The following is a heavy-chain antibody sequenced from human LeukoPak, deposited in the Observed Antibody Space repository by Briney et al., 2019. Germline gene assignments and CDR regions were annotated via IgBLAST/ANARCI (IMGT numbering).Heavy chain of an antibody. Sequence: KPSETLSLPCTVSGGSISSSSYYWGWIRQPPGKGLEWIGSISYTGSAYYNPSLKSRVTISVDMSENQFSLKLTSVTAADMAVYDCASHPRDWFDPWGQGTLVTVSS. J-gene: IGHJ5*02. V-gene: IGHV4-39*01. CDR2: ISYTGSA. CDR1: GGSISSSSYY. CDR3: ASHPRDWFDP.